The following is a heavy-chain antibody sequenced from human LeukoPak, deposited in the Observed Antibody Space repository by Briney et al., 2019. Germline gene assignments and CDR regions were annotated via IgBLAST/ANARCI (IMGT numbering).Heavy chain of an antibody. CDR2: INHSGST. Sequence: SETLSLTCAVYGGSFSGYYWSWIRQPPGKGLEWIGEINHSGSTNYNPSLKSRVTISVDTSKNQFSLKLSSVTAADTAVYYCARETRRGYSYGYPHLGYWGQGTLVTVSS. V-gene: IGHV4-34*01. D-gene: IGHD5-18*01. CDR3: ARETRRGYSYGYPHLGY. J-gene: IGHJ4*02. CDR1: GGSFSGYY.